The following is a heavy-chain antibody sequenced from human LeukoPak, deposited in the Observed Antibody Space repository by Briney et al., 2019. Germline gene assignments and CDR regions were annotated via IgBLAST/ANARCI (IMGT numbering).Heavy chain of an antibody. Sequence: GVSLRLSCAASGFTFSSYAMSWVRQGPGKGLEWVSAISGSGGSTYYADSVKGRFTISRDNSKNTLYLQMNSLRAEDTAVYYCAKACGGDCYDIDYWGQGTLVTVSS. CDR3: AKACGGDCYDIDY. CDR2: ISGSGGST. CDR1: GFTFSSYA. D-gene: IGHD2-21*01. J-gene: IGHJ4*02. V-gene: IGHV3-23*01.